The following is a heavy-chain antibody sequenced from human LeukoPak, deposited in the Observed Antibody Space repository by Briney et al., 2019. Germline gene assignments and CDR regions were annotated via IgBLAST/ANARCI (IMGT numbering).Heavy chain of an antibody. CDR3: ARDPRVVGANKSSYYYGMDV. Sequence: ASVKVSCKASGYTFTTYGISWVRQAPGQGLEWMGWISAYNGNTNYAWKLQGRVTMTTDTSTSTAYMDLRSLRSDDTAVYYCARDPRVVGANKSSYYYGMDVWGQGTTVTVSS. J-gene: IGHJ6*02. CDR2: ISAYNGNT. CDR1: GYTFTTYG. V-gene: IGHV1-18*01. D-gene: IGHD1-26*01.